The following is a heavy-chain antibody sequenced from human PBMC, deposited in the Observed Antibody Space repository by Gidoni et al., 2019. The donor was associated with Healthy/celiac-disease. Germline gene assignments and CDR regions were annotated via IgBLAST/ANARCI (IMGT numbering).Heavy chain of an antibody. D-gene: IGHD2-15*01. V-gene: IGHV3-23*01. CDR2: ISGSGGST. CDR1: GSTFSSYA. CDR3: AKGGGSSHFDY. Sequence: EVQLLESGGGFVQPGGSLRLSCPASGSTFSSYAMSGVRQAPGKGLEWVSAISGSGGSTYYADSVKGRFTISRDNSKNTLYLQMNSLRAEDTAVYYCAKGGGSSHFDYWGQGTLVTVSS. J-gene: IGHJ4*02.